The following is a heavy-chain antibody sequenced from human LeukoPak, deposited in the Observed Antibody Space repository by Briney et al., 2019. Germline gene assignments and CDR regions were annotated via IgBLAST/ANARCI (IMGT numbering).Heavy chain of an antibody. Sequence: PSETLSLTCTVSGGSIRSDYWSWIRQPAGKGLEWIGRIYTSGSTNYNPSLKSRVTISVDKSKNQFSLKLSSVTAADTAVYYCARVKRSSGWVDYWGQGTLVTVSS. CDR2: IYTSGST. J-gene: IGHJ4*02. D-gene: IGHD6-19*01. CDR1: GGSIRSDY. V-gene: IGHV4-4*07. CDR3: ARVKRSSGWVDY.